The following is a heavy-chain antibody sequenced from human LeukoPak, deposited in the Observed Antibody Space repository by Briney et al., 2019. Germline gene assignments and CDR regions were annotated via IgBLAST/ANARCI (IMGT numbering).Heavy chain of an antibody. CDR3: ARDAYYDFY. CDR1: GGSISSGSYY. D-gene: IGHD3-3*01. V-gene: IGHV4-61*02. Sequence: SETLSLTCTVSGGSISSGSYYWSWIRQPAGKGLEWIGRIYTSGSTNYNPSLKSRVTISVDTSKNQFSLKLSTVTAADTAVYYCARDAYYDFYWGQGTMVTVSS. J-gene: IGHJ3*01. CDR2: IYTSGST.